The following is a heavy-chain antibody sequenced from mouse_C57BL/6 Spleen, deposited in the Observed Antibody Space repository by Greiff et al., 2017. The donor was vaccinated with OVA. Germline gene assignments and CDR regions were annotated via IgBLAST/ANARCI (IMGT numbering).Heavy chain of an antibody. CDR2: IYPRDGST. J-gene: IGHJ4*01. CDR1: GYTFTDHT. V-gene: IGHV1-78*01. Sequence: VQLQQSDAELVKPGASVKISCKVSGYTFTDHTIHWMKQRPEQGLEWIGYIYPRDGSTQYNEKFKGKATLTAAKSSSTSYMKINSLTSEDSAVYFCARTPYYYGSEDAMDYWGQGTSVTVSS. D-gene: IGHD1-1*01. CDR3: ARTPYYYGSEDAMDY.